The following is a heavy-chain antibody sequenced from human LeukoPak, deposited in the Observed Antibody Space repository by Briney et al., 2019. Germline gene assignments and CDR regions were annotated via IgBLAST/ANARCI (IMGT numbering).Heavy chain of an antibody. J-gene: IGHJ4*02. D-gene: IGHD1-1*01. CDR2: IKQDGSEK. CDR1: GFTFSSHA. V-gene: IGHV3-7*01. Sequence: PGGSLRLSCAASGFTFSSHAMHWVRQAPGEGLEWVANIKQDGSEKYYVDSVKGRFTISRDNAKNSLYVQMNSLRAEDTAVYYCARGVPTGIDYFDYWGQGTLVTVSS. CDR3: ARGVPTGIDYFDY.